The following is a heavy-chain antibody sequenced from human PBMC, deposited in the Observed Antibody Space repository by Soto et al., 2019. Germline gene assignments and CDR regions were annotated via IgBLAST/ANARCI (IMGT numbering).Heavy chain of an antibody. J-gene: IGHJ4*02. Sequence: GGSLRLSCAASGFTFSSYSMSWVRQAPGKGLEWVSGFRSSGDGGTTYYADSVKGRFTSSGHNSKNTLFLQMNSLRPEDTAIYYCAKKVSSGPGSQYFDYWGQGTLVTVS. CDR1: GFTFSSYS. CDR3: AKKVSSGPGSQYFDY. CDR2: FRSSGDGGTT. V-gene: IGHV3-23*01. D-gene: IGHD6-6*01.